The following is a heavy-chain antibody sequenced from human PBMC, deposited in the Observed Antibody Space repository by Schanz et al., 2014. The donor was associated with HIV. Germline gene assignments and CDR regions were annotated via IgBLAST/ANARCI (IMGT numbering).Heavy chain of an antibody. J-gene: IGHJ4*02. CDR2: ISWNSGSI. V-gene: IGHV3-9*01. CDR3: AKETEQLRYLGYFDY. CDR1: GISLTNNA. D-gene: IGHD3-9*01. Sequence: QVLESGGGLVQPGGSLRLSCAASGISLTNNAMTWVRQAPGKGLEWVSGISWNSGSIGYADSVKGRFTISRDNAKNSLYLQMNSLRAEDTALYYCAKETEQLRYLGYFDYWGQGTLVTVSS.